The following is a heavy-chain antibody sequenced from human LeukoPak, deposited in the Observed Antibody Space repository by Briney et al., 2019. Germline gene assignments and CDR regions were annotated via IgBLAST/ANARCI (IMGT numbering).Heavy chain of an antibody. J-gene: IGHJ4*02. V-gene: IGHV4-39*06. CDR3: ASAKYYYDSILY. Sequence: SETLSLTCSVSGRSVSSSTYCSAWLRRPPGKRLEWIGGVYYSGSTFYYASLKSRVTISVDTSKNQFALRLNSLTAADTAVYYCASAKYYYDSILYWGQGTMVTVSS. D-gene: IGHD3-22*01. CDR1: GRSVSSSTYC. CDR2: VYYSGST.